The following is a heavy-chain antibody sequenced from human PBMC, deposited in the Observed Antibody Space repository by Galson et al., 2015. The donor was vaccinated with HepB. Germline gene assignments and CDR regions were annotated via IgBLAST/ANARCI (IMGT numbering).Heavy chain of an antibody. V-gene: IGHV4-59*01. CDR2: ISSSGST. D-gene: IGHD6-19*01. CDR3: ARSVRYSSGWYFD. J-gene: IGHJ4*02. Sequence: LSLTCAVSGGSITSFYWNWIRQSPGKGLQWIGCISSSGSTSNPSLKSRVTISVDTSKNQFSLKLSSVTAADTAAYYCARSVRYSSGWYFDWGQGTLVTVSS. CDR1: GGSITSFY.